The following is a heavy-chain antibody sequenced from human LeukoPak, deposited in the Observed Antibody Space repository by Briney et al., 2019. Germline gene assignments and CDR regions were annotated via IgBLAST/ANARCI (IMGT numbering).Heavy chain of an antibody. CDR1: GFTVSSNY. J-gene: IGHJ4*02. V-gene: IGHV3-66*01. D-gene: IGHD3-10*01. CDR3: AGDRGGYYGSGSYGTDY. Sequence: GGSLRLSCAASGFTVSSNYMSWVRQAPGKGLEWVSVIYSGGSTYYADSVKGRFTISRDNSKNTLYLQMNSLRAEDTAVYYCAGDRGGYYGSGSYGTDYWGQGTLVTVSS. CDR2: IYSGGST.